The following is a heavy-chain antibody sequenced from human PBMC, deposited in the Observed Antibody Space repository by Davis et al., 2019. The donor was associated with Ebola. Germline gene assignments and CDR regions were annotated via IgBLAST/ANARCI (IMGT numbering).Heavy chain of an antibody. Sequence: AASVKVSCKASGGTFSSYAINWVRQAPGQGLEWMGAIIPLVGTTNCAQNFQGRVRLTADESTSTAYMELSSLRSEDTAVYYCAREASLNWGSFEYWGQGTLVTVSS. CDR3: AREASLNWGSFEY. J-gene: IGHJ4*02. CDR1: GGTFSSYA. D-gene: IGHD7-27*01. V-gene: IGHV1-69*13. CDR2: IIPLVGTT.